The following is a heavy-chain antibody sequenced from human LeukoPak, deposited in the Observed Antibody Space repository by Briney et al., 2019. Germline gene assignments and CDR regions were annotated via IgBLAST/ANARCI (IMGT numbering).Heavy chain of an antibody. CDR2: INNDGSST. CDR1: GFTFSSYC. Sequence: GGSLRLSCAASGFTFSSYCMHWVRQAPGKGPVWVPSINNDGSSTSYADSVKGRFTISRDNAKNTLYLQMTSLRAEDTAVYNCATIRNWHHVQAFDIWGQGPMVTVSS. J-gene: IGHJ3*02. CDR3: ATIRNWHHVQAFDI. V-gene: IGHV3-74*01. D-gene: IGHD1-14*01.